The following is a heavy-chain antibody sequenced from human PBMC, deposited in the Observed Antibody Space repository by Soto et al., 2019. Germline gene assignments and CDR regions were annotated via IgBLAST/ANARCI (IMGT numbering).Heavy chain of an antibody. V-gene: IGHV4-34*01. CDR3: ARGAARPGN. CDR1: GGSFSGYY. D-gene: IGHD6-6*01. J-gene: IGHJ4*02. CDR2: INHSGST. Sequence: SETLSLTCAVYGGSFSGYYWSWIRQPPGKGLEWIGEINHSGSTNYNPPLKSRVTISVDTSKNQFSLKLSSVTAADTAVYYCARGAARPGNWGQGTLVTVSS.